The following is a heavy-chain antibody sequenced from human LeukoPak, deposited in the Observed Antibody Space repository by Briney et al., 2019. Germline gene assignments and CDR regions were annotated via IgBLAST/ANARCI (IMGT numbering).Heavy chain of an antibody. CDR3: ARLSDSDSSGYYWGFEY. Sequence: SETLSLTCTVSGGSISGYYWSWIRQPPGKGLECIGYIHYSGSTNYNPSLKSRVTISVDTSKNLSSLKLTSVTAADTAVYYCARLSDSDSSGYYWGFEYWGQGTLVTVSS. CDR2: IHYSGST. J-gene: IGHJ4*02. CDR1: GGSISGYY. D-gene: IGHD3-22*01. V-gene: IGHV4-59*08.